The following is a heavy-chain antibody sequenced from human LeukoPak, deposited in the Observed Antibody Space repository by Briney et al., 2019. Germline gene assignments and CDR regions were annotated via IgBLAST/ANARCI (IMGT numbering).Heavy chain of an antibody. J-gene: IGHJ4*02. CDR1: GFTFSSYS. V-gene: IGHV3-21*01. D-gene: IGHD2-15*01. Sequence: PGGSLRLSCAASGFTFSSYSMNWVRQAPGKGLEWVSSISSSSSSYIYYADSVKGRFTISRDNAKNSLDLQMNSLRAEDTSVYYCARRYCSGGSCYPYYFDYWGQGTLVTVSS. CDR2: ISSSSSSYI. CDR3: ARRYCSGGSCYPYYFDY.